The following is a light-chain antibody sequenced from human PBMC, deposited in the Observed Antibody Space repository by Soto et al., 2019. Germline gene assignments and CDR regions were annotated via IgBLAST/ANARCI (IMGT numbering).Light chain of an antibody. J-gene: IGLJ1*01. CDR3: QSYDSSLSAYV. CDR2: YNS. Sequence: QSVLTQPPSVSGAPGQRVTISCTGNTSNIGAGYDAHWYQHLPGTAPKLLIYYNSNRPSGVPDRFSGSKSGSSASLAITGLQAEDEADYYCQSYDSSLSAYVFGTGTKATVL. CDR1: TSNIGAGYD. V-gene: IGLV1-40*01.